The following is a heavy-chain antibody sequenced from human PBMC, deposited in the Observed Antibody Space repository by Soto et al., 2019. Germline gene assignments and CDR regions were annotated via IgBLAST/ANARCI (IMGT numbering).Heavy chain of an antibody. D-gene: IGHD6-13*01. CDR1: GYTFTGYY. CDR2: INPNSGGT. Sequence: ASVKVSCTASGYTFTGYYMHWVRQAPGQGLEWMGWINPNSGGTNYAQKFQGWVTMTRDTSISTAYMELSRLRSDDTAVYYCARSYSSPLYYYYYGMDVWGQGTTVTVSS. CDR3: ARSYSSPLYYYYYGMDV. V-gene: IGHV1-2*04. J-gene: IGHJ6*02.